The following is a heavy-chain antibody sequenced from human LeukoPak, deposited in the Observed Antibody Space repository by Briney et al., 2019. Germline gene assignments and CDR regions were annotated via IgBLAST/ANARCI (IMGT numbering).Heavy chain of an antibody. D-gene: IGHD2-21*01. CDR3: ARVPYCGGDCYGSSSPAHLDFDY. CDR2: INPNSGGT. V-gene: IGHV1-2*02. Sequence: ASVKVSCNASGYTFTGYYMHWVRQAPGQGLEWMGWINPNSGGTNYAQKFQGRVTMTRDTSISTAYMELSRLRSDDTAVYYCARVPYCGGDCYGSSSPAHLDFDYWGQGTLVTVSS. J-gene: IGHJ4*02. CDR1: GYTFTGYY.